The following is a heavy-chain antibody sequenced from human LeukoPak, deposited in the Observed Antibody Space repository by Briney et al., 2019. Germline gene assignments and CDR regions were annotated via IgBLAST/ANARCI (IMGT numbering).Heavy chain of an antibody. J-gene: IGHJ4*02. D-gene: IGHD3-10*01. V-gene: IGHV1-8*03. CDR1: GYTFTGYY. CDR3: ARWLGDYFDY. Sequence: ASVKVSCKASGYTFTGYYMHWVRQAPGQGLEWMGWMNPNSGNTGYAQKFQGRVTITRNTSISTAYMELSSLRSEDTAVYYCARWLGDYFDYWGQGTLVTVSS. CDR2: MNPNSGNT.